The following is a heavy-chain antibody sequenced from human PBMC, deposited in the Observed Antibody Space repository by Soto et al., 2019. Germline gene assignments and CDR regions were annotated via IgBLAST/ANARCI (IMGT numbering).Heavy chain of an antibody. CDR2: IDPSDSYT. J-gene: IGHJ6*02. D-gene: IGHD3-3*01. Sequence: ESLTISRKGSGYRFTSYWINWVRQMPGKGLEWMGKIDPSDSYTYYRPSFQGHVTISADKSISTAYLQWSSLKASDTAIYYCATTKDFWSGYPGGMDVWGQGTTVTVSS. CDR1: GYRFTSYW. V-gene: IGHV5-10-1*01. CDR3: ATTKDFWSGYPGGMDV.